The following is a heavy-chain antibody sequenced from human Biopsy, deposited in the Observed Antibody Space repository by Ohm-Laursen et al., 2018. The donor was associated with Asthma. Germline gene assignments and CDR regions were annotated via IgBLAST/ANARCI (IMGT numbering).Heavy chain of an antibody. J-gene: IGHJ4*02. D-gene: IGHD6-19*01. Sequence: SLRLPCAASGFTFDDYGMSWVRQAPGKGLDWVSGINWNGGSTGYADSVKGRFTISRDNAKNSLYLQMNSLGAEDTALYHCGRDMGGFGSGWFPVEFWGQGTLVTVSS. CDR1: GFTFDDYG. V-gene: IGHV3-20*01. CDR3: GRDMGGFGSGWFPVEF. CDR2: INWNGGST.